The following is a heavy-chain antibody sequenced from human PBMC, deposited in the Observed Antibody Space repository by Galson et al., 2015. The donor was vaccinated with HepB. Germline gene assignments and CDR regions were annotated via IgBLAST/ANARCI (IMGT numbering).Heavy chain of an antibody. D-gene: IGHD3-10*01. J-gene: IGHJ4*02. Sequence: SVKVSCKASGGTFSSYAISWVRQAPGQGLEWMGGIIPIFGTANYAQKFQGRVTITADASTSTAYMELSSLRSEDTAVYYCASGEYKRSIDYWGQGTLVTVSS. CDR1: GGTFSSYA. CDR2: IIPIFGTA. CDR3: ASGEYKRSIDY. V-gene: IGHV1-69*13.